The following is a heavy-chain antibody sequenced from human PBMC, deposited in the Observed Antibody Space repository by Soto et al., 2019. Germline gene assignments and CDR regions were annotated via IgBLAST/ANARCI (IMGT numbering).Heavy chain of an antibody. CDR2: SIPIFGTA. CDR3: ARGRGYSGDDHYYYFDMDV. V-gene: IGHV1-69*13. D-gene: IGHD5-12*01. J-gene: IGHJ6*02. CDR1: GGTFNNYP. Sequence: SVKVSCKASGGTFNNYPITWVRQAPGEGLEWMGGSIPIFGTANYAQKFQGRVTISVDESTSTAYMELSSLRSEDTAVYYCARGRGYSGDDHYYYFDMDVWGQGTSVTVSS.